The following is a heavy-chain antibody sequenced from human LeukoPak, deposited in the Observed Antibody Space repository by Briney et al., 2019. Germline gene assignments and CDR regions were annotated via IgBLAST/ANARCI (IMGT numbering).Heavy chain of an antibody. CDR1: GGSIRSDTSY. Sequence: SETLSLTCTVFGGSIRSDTSYWVWIRQPPGKGLEWIGTISNGGSTFYNPSLKSRVTISVDTSKNQLSRKLNSVTATDTSVYYCTRHTSGTMYSYWGQGSLVTVSS. J-gene: IGHJ4*02. CDR2: ISNGGST. V-gene: IGHV4-39*01. D-gene: IGHD1-7*01. CDR3: TRHTSGTMYSY.